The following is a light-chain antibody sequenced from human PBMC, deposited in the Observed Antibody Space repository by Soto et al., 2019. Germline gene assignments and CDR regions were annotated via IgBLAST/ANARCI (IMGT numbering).Light chain of an antibody. J-gene: IGKJ1*01. CDR1: QTISSW. CDR3: QHYNSYSEA. Sequence: DIHMTQSPSTLSVSVVDGVATAFLASQTISSWLAWYQQKPGKAPKLLIYKASTLKSGVPSRFSGSGSGTEFTLTISSLQPDDFATYYCQHYNSYSEAFGQGAKVDIK. V-gene: IGKV1-5*03. CDR2: KAS.